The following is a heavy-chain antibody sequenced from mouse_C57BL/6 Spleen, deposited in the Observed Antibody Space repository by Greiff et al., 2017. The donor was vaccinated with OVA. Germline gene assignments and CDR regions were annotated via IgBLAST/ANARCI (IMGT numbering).Heavy chain of an antibody. V-gene: IGHV1-15*01. CDR1: GYTITDYE. CDR2: IDPETGGT. J-gene: IGHJ4*01. D-gene: IGHD2-2*01. CDR3: TGWLQRPYAMDD. Sequence: QVQLQQSGAELVRPGASVTLSCKASGYTITDYEMHWVKQTPVHGLEWIGAIDPETGGTAYNQKFKGKAILTADKSSSTAYMELRSLTSEDSAVYYGTGWLQRPYAMDDWGQGTSVTVSS.